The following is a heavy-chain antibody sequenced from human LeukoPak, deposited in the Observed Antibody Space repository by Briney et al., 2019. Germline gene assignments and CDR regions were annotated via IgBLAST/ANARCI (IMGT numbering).Heavy chain of an antibody. V-gene: IGHV4-39*07. CDR3: ARAKYYDFSSGYMTYYFDS. CDR1: GDSMDTKVYY. J-gene: IGHJ4*02. Sequence: SETLSLTCTVSGDSMDTKVYYWGWIRHAPGKGLEWIGAVYYSGSTDYNPSLKSRVTLSGDTSKNQFSLYLSSVTAADTALYYCARAKYYDFSSGYMTYYFDSWGQGALVTVSS. D-gene: IGHD3-3*01. CDR2: VYYSGST.